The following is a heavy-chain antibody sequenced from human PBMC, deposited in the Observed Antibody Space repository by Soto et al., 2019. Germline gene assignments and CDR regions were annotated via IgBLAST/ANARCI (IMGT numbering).Heavy chain of an antibody. CDR1: GGSISSGGYY. V-gene: IGHV4-31*03. Sequence: SETLSLTCTVSGGSISSGGYYWSWIRQHPGKGLEWIGYIYYSGSTYYNPSLKSRVTISVDTSKNQFSLKLSSVTAADTAVYYCARGRTVQNCFDPWGQGTLVTVSS. J-gene: IGHJ5*02. D-gene: IGHD1-1*01. CDR2: IYYSGST. CDR3: ARGRTVQNCFDP.